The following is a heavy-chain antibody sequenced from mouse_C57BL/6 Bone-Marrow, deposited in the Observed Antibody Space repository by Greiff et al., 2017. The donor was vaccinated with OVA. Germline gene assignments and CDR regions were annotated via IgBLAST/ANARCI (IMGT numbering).Heavy chain of an antibody. Sequence: QVQLQQSGAELAKPGASVKLSCKASGYTFTSYWMHWVKQRPGQGLEWIGYINPSSGYTKYNQKFKGKATLTADKSSSTAYMQLSSLTYEDSAVYYCARGLITTVVAQGGYWGQGTTLTVSS. V-gene: IGHV1-7*01. CDR2: INPSSGYT. J-gene: IGHJ2*01. CDR3: ARGLITTVVAQGGY. CDR1: GYTFTSYW. D-gene: IGHD1-1*01.